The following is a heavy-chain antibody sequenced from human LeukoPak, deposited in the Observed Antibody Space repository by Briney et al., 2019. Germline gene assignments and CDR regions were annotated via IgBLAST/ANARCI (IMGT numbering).Heavy chain of an antibody. J-gene: IGHJ4*02. Sequence: PGGSLRLSCAASGFTVSSNYMSWVRQAPGKGLEWVSVIYSGGSTYYADSVKGRFTISRDNSKNTLYLQMNSLRAEDTAVYYCAKDPGGLAMIVVNDDYWGQGTLVTVSS. V-gene: IGHV3-53*01. CDR2: IYSGGST. D-gene: IGHD3-22*01. CDR1: GFTVSSNY. CDR3: AKDPGGLAMIVVNDDY.